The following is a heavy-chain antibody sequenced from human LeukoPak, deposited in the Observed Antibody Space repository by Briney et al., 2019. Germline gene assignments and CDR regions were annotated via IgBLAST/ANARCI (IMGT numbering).Heavy chain of an antibody. J-gene: IGHJ5*02. CDR2: IYHSGST. Sequence: SETLSLTCTVSGYSISSGYYWGWIRQPPGKGLEWIGSIYHSGSTYYNPSLKSRVTISVDTSKNQFSLKLSSVTAADTAVYYCARRYFGYCSGGSCSNNWFDPWGQGTLVTVSS. CDR3: ARRYFGYCSGGSCSNNWFDP. CDR1: GYSISSGYY. V-gene: IGHV4-38-2*02. D-gene: IGHD2-15*01.